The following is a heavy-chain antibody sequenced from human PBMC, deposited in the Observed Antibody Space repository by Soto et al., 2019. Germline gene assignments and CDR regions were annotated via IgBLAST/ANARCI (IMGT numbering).Heavy chain of an antibody. D-gene: IGHD6-6*01. J-gene: IGHJ6*02. CDR1: GYTFTSYD. Sequence: ASVKVSCKASGYTFTSYDINWVRQATGQGLEWMGWMNPNSGNTGYAQKFQGRVTMTRNTSISTAYMELSSLRSEDTAVYYCARAYSSSYYYYGMDVWGQGTTVTVSS. CDR2: MNPNSGNT. V-gene: IGHV1-8*01. CDR3: ARAYSSSYYYYGMDV.